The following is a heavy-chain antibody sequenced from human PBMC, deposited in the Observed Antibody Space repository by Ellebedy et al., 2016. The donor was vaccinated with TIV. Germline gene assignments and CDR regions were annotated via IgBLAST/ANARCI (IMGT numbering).Heavy chain of an antibody. CDR1: GFSFRSYW. D-gene: IGHD3-16*01. V-gene: IGHV3-7*01. Sequence: GESLKISCGTSGFSFRSYWMTWVRQAPGKGLEWVANINQGGSERHYVDSVKGRFTISRDNAKRTLDLQMNSLRAEDTAIYYCATDGSYGDYLSPTHAFEIWGQGTLVTVSP. CDR2: INQGGSER. CDR3: ATDGSYGDYLSPTHAFEI. J-gene: IGHJ3*02.